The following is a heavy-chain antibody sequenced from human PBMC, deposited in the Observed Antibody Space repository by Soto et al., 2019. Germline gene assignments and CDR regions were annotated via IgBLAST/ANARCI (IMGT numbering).Heavy chain of an antibody. Sequence: SGPTLVKPTQTLTLTCTFSGFSLSTSGVGVGWIRQPPGKALEWLALIYWDDDKRYSPSLKSRLTITKDTSKNQVVLTMTNMDPVDTATYYCAHSYYDFWSGYIPDDKFDYWGQGTLVTVSS. CDR1: GFSLSTSGVG. V-gene: IGHV2-5*02. CDR3: AHSYYDFWSGYIPDDKFDY. CDR2: IYWDDDK. D-gene: IGHD3-3*01. J-gene: IGHJ4*02.